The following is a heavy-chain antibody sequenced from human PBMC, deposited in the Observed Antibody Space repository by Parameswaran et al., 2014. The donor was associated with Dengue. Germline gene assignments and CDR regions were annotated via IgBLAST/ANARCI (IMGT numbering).Heavy chain of an antibody. V-gene: IGHV3-11*04. D-gene: IGHD4-17*01. CDR3: AREYGDYESGVY. CDR2: ISSSGSTI. J-gene: IGHJ4*02. Sequence: RWIRQPPGKGLEWVSYISSSGSTIYYADSVKGRFTISRDNAKNSLYLQMNSLRAEDTAVYYCAREYGDYESGVYWGQGTLVTVSS.